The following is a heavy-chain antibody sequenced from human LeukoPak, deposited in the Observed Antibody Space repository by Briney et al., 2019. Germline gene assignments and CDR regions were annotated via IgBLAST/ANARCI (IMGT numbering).Heavy chain of an antibody. D-gene: IGHD5-12*01. V-gene: IGHV3-74*03. CDR2: INSDGSSI. CDR1: GFTFSSYW. Sequence: GGSLRLSCAASGFTFSSYWMRWVRHAPGNGLGWVSRINSDGSSITYADYVKGRFTISRENAKNTLYLQMNSLRVEDTAVYYCAREGRVSGYDFDCWGQGTLVTVTS. CDR3: AREGRVSGYDFDC. J-gene: IGHJ4*02.